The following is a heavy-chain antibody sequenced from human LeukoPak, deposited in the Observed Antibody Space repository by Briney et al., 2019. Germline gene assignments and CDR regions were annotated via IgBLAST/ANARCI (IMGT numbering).Heavy chain of an antibody. CDR3: ARSPGRYSSGWYLSDYFDY. J-gene: IGHJ4*02. V-gene: IGHV4-59*01. CDR2: IYYSGST. Sequence: SETLSLTCTVSGGSISSYYWSWIRQPPGKGLEWIGYIYYSGSTNYNPSLKSRVTISVDTSKNQFSLKLSSVTAADTAVYYCARSPGRYSSGWYLSDYFDYWGQGTLVTVSS. D-gene: IGHD6-19*01. CDR1: GGSISSYY.